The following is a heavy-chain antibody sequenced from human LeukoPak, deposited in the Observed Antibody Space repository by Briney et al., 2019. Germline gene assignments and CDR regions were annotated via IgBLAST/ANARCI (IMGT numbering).Heavy chain of an antibody. CDR2: IYYSGST. CDR3: ARESYYYDSSGYYYNYFDY. Sequence: NPSETLSLTCTVSGGSISRYYWSWIRQPPGKGLEWIGYIYYSGSTNYNPSLKSRVTISVDTSKNQFSLKLSSVTAADTAVYYCARESYYYDSSGYYYNYFDYWGQGTLVTVSS. D-gene: IGHD3-22*01. V-gene: IGHV4-59*01. J-gene: IGHJ4*02. CDR1: GGSISRYY.